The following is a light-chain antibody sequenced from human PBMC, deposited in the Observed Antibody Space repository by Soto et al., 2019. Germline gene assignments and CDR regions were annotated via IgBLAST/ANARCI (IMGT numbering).Light chain of an antibody. CDR2: SNN. CDR3: AAWDDSLNGWV. V-gene: IGLV1-44*01. CDR1: RSNIGSSS. Sequence: QSVLTQPPSASGTPGQRVTISCSGSRSNIGSSSVNWYQQLPGTAPKVLIYSNNQRPSGVPDRFSGSKSGTSASLAISGLQSEDEADYYCAAWDDSLNGWVFGGGTKLTVL. J-gene: IGLJ3*02.